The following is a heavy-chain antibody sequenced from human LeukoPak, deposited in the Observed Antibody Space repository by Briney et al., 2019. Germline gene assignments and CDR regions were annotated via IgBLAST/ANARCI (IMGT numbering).Heavy chain of an antibody. CDR1: GYTFTSYY. CDR3: ASRGAGYCDSSGYSYY. V-gene: IGHV1-46*01. CDR2: INPSGGST. J-gene: IGHJ4*02. Sequence: ASVKVSCKASGYTFTSYYMHWVRQAPGQGLEWMGIINPSGGSTSYAQKFQGRVTITADKSTSTAYMELSSLRSEDTAVYYCASRGAGYCDSSGYSYYWGQGTLVTVSS. D-gene: IGHD3-22*01.